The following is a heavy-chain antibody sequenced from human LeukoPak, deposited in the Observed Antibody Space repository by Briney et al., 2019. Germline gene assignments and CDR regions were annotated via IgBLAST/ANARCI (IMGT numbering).Heavy chain of an antibody. Sequence: GGSLRLSCAASGFTFSSYSMNWVRQAPGKGLEWVSSIRSSRSKIYYADSVKGRFTISRENAKNTLYLKMNSLRAEHTAVYYCARLGCMVRGGKRYYYYCMDVWGQGTTVTVSS. CDR2: IRSSRSKI. CDR1: GFTFSSYS. J-gene: IGHJ6*02. D-gene: IGHD3-10*01. V-gene: IGHV3-21*01. CDR3: ARLGCMVRGGKRYYYYCMDV.